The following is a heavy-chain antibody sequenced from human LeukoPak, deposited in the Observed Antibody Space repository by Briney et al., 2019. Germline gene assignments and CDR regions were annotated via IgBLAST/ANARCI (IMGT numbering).Heavy chain of an antibody. CDR3: ARGLEWLSLYYYYGMDV. Sequence: SETLSLTCAVYGGSFSGYYWSWIRQPPGKGLEWIGEINHSGSTNYNPSLKSRVTISVDTSKNQFSLKLSPVTAADTAVYYCARGLEWLSLYYYYGMDVWGQGTTVTVSS. CDR2: INHSGST. J-gene: IGHJ6*02. V-gene: IGHV4-34*01. D-gene: IGHD3-3*01. CDR1: GGSFSGYY.